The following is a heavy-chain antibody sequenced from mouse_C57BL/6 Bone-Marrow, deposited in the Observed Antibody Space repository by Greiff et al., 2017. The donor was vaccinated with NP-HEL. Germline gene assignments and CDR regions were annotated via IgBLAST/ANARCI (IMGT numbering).Heavy chain of an antibody. CDR2: IYPRSGNT. Sequence: VKLQESGAELARPGASVKLSCKASGYTFTSYGISWVKQRTGQGLEWIGEIYPRSGNTYYNEKFKGKATLTADKSSSTAYMELRSLTSEDSAVDVGARYYGSGSWFAYWGQGTLVTVSA. CDR3: ARYYGSGSWFAY. CDR1: GYTFTSYG. J-gene: IGHJ3*01. V-gene: IGHV1-81*01. D-gene: IGHD1-1*01.